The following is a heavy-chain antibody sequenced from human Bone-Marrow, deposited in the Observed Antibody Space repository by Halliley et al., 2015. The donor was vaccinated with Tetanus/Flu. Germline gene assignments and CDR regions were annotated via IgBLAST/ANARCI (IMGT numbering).Heavy chain of an antibody. Sequence: QMQLVQSGAEVRKPGASVKVSCKTSGYTFLTYGINWVRQAPGQGLEWLGWISAYSGNTNSAQKLQGRLTMTTDTSTYTAYLDLRSLRSDDTAVYYCARDLMRWEFGYGTSLYSDFWGQGTLVTVSS. CDR1: GYTFLTYG. J-gene: IGHJ4*02. CDR2: ISAYSGNT. CDR3: ARDLMRWEFGYGTSLYSDF. V-gene: IGHV1-18*04. D-gene: IGHD6-13*01.